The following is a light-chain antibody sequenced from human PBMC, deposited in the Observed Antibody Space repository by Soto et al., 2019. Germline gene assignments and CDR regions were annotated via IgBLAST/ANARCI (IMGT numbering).Light chain of an antibody. CDR2: LGS. CDR1: RSILGSSGYNY. J-gene: IGKJ4*02. V-gene: IGKV2-28*01. CDR3: AQGLSVPFT. Sequence: EIVLTQSPLSLPVTPGEPASISCRSSRSILGSSGYNYFNSYLQKPGQSPQLLIYLGSSRSSVGPDRFSGSGSSTDFTLTISRVEAGDVGVYFCAQGLSVPFTFGGGSKVEI.